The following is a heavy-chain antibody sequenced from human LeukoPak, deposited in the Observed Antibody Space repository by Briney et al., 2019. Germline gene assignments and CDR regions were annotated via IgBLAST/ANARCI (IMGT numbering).Heavy chain of an antibody. D-gene: IGHD3-16*01. J-gene: IGHJ4*02. V-gene: IGHV4-39*01. CDR1: GSSISSGGYY. CDR3: ASPGGGPTDY. Sequence: TSETLSLTCTVSGSSISSGGYYWGWIRQPPGKGLEWIGSIYYSGSTYYNPSLKSRVIISVDTSKNQFSLKLSSVTAADTAVYYCASPGGGPTDYWGRGTLVTVSS. CDR2: IYYSGST.